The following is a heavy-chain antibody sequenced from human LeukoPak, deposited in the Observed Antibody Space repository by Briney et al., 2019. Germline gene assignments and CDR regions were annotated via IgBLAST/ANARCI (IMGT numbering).Heavy chain of an antibody. D-gene: IGHD3-22*01. V-gene: IGHV1-18*01. Sequence: ASVKVSCKASGYTFTSYGISWVRQAPGQGLEWMGWISAYNGNTNYAQNLLGRVTMTTDTSTSTAYMEVRSLRSDDTAVYYCARVYYYDSSGYYHPTQYYFDYWGQGTLVTVSS. CDR1: GYTFTSYG. J-gene: IGHJ4*02. CDR3: ARVYYYDSSGYYHPTQYYFDY. CDR2: ISAYNGNT.